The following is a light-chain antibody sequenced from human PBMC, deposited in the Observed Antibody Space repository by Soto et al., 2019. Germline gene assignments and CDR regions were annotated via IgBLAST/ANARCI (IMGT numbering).Light chain of an antibody. CDR2: AAS. V-gene: IGKV1-9*01. J-gene: IGKJ4*01. CDR1: QDISSY. CDR3: QQLKSYPLS. Sequence: DIQLTQSPSFLSASVGDRVTITCRTSQDISSYLAWYQQKPGKAPQLLISAASTFQSGVPSRFCGSGSGTEFTLKISSLQPEDVATYYCQQLKSYPLSFGGGTKVEI.